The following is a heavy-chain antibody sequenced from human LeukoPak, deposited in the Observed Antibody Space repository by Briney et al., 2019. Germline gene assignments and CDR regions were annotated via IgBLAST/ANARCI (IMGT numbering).Heavy chain of an antibody. CDR3: ARGYDSSGQGFDY. Sequence: GRSLRLSCAASGFTFSSYVMHWVRQAPGKGLEWVAMISYDGSKEYYADSVKGRFTISRDNAKNSLYLQMNSPRAEDTALYYCARGYDSSGQGFDYWGQGTLVTVSS. CDR1: GFTFSSYV. J-gene: IGHJ4*02. D-gene: IGHD3-22*01. CDR2: ISYDGSKE. V-gene: IGHV3-30*04.